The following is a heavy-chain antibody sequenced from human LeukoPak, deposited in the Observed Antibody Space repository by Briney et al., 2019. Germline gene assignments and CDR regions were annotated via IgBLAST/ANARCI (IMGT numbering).Heavy chain of an antibody. CDR1: GYTFTSYY. J-gene: IGHJ4*02. D-gene: IGHD3-16*01. V-gene: IGHV1-69*06. Sequence: SVKVSCKASGYTFTSYYMHWVRQAPGQGLEWMGGIIPIFGTANYAQKFQGRVTITADKSTSTAYMELSSLRSEDTAVYYCARWRVRQPGGFDYWGQGTLVTVSS. CDR2: IIPIFGTA. CDR3: ARWRVRQPGGFDY.